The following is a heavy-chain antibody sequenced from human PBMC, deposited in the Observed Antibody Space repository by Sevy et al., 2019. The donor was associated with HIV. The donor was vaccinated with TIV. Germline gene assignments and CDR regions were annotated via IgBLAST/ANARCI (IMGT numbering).Heavy chain of an antibody. D-gene: IGHD4-4*01. Sequence: GGSLRLSCAASGFSLSRHDMHWVRQAPGKGLEWVAVIRYDGSNKDYGDSVKGRFTISRDSSKNTLYLQMNSLRAEDTAVYYCARESGGNGFDYWGQGTLVTVSS. J-gene: IGHJ4*02. V-gene: IGHV3-33*01. CDR2: IRYDGSNK. CDR3: ARESGGNGFDY. CDR1: GFSLSRHD.